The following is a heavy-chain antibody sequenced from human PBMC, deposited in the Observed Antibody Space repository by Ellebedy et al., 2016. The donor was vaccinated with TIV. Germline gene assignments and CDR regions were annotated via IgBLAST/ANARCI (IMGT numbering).Heavy chain of an antibody. J-gene: IGHJ5*02. V-gene: IGHV1-3*01. D-gene: IGHD3-3*01. Sequence: AASVKVSCKASGYTFTSYAMHWVRQAPGQRLEWMGWINAGNGNTKYSQKFQGRVTITRDTSASTAYMELSSLRSEDTAVYYCARGNDDFWSGGARFDPWGQGTLVTVSS. CDR3: ARGNDDFWSGGARFDP. CDR1: GYTFTSYA. CDR2: INAGNGNT.